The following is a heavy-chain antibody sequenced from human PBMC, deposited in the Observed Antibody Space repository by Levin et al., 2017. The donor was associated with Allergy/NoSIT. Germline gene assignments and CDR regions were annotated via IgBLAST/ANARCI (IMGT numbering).Heavy chain of an antibody. D-gene: IGHD2-15*01. CDR2: IWYDGSNK. J-gene: IGHJ3*01. Sequence: LSLTCAASGFTFSSYAMHWVRQAPGKGLEWVAVIWYDGSNKYSADSVKGRFTISRDNSKNTLYLQINSLRAEDTAVFYCARGYCNGGTCYVPNDAFDLWGQGTMVTVSS. CDR1: GFTFSSYA. CDR3: ARGYCNGGTCYVPNDAFDL. V-gene: IGHV3-33*01.